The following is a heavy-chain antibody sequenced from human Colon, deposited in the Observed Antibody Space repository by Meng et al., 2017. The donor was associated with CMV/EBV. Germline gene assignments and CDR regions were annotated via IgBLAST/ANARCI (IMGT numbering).Heavy chain of an antibody. CDR3: ARDGLIDDFWSGYESYGMDV. D-gene: IGHD3-3*01. CDR1: GGFISSYC. V-gene: IGHV4-59*01. CDR2: IYYSGST. J-gene: IGHJ6*02. Sequence: GSLRLSCPVSGGFISSYCWSWIRQPPGKGLEWIGYIYYSGSTNYNPSLKSRVTISVDTSKNQFSLKLSSVTAADTAVYYCARDGLIDDFWSGYESYGMDVWGQGTTVTVSS.